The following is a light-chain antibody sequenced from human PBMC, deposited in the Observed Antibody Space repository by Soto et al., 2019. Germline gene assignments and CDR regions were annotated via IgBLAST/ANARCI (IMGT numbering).Light chain of an antibody. V-gene: IGKV1-5*01. Sequence: DIQMTQSPSTLSASLGDRVIITCRASQSISSWLAWYQQKPGKVPNLLIYDASNLESGVPSRFSGSGSGTEFTLTISSLQPDDFATYYCQHYNNYPWTLGQGTKVDI. CDR3: QHYNNYPWT. CDR1: QSISSW. J-gene: IGKJ1*01. CDR2: DAS.